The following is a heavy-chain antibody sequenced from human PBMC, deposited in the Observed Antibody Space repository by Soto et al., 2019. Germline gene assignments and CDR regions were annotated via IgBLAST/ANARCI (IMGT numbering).Heavy chain of an antibody. CDR2: IIPIFGTA. CDR1: GGTFSSYA. CDR3: ARSMGDCSSLSCYTAYYYGMDV. V-gene: IGHV1-69*01. D-gene: IGHD2-2*02. Sequence: QVQLVQSGAEVKKPGSSVKVSCKASGGTFSSYAISWVRQAPGQGLEWMGGIIPIFGTANYAQKFQGRVTITADESTSTAYMELSSLRSEGTAVYYCARSMGDCSSLSCYTAYYYGMDVWGQGTTVTVSS. J-gene: IGHJ6*02.